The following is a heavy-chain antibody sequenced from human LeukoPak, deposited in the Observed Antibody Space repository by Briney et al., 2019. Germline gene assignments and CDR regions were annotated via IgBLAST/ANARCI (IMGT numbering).Heavy chain of an antibody. CDR1: GFTFSSYG. CDR2: ISYDGSNK. J-gene: IGHJ3*02. D-gene: IGHD1-1*01. Sequence: GGSLRLSCAAPGFTFSSYGMHWVRQAPGKGLEGVAVISYDGSNKYYADSVKGRFTISRDNSKNTLYLQMNSLRAEDTAVYYCAKEGYADAFDIWGQGTMVTVSS. CDR3: AKEGYADAFDI. V-gene: IGHV3-30*18.